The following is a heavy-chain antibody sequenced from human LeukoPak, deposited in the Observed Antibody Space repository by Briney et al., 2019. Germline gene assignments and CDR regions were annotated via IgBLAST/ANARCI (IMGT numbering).Heavy chain of an antibody. V-gene: IGHV4-34*01. D-gene: IGHD5-24*01. J-gene: IGHJ4*02. CDR2: INHSGST. CDR3: ARGSRWLQFDY. CDR1: GGSFSGYY. Sequence: SSETLSLTCAVYGGSFSGYYWSWIRQPPGKGLEWIGEINHSGSTNYNPSLKSRVTILVDTSKNQFSLKLSSVTAADTAVYYCARGSRWLQFDYWGQGTLVTVSS.